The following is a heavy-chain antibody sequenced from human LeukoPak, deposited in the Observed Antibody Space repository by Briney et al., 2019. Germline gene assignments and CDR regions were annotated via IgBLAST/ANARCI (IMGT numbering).Heavy chain of an antibody. J-gene: IGHJ4*02. V-gene: IGHV3-33*01. CDR3: ARGGYSGTSYFDY. CDR2: VWYDGSNI. Sequence: GGSLRLSCAASGFTFSTYGMHWVRQAPGKGLEWVAVVWYDGSNIHYVDSVKGRFTISRDNSKSTLYLQMNSLTAEDTAVYYCARGGYSGTSYFDYWGQETLVTASS. CDR1: GFTFSTYG. D-gene: IGHD1-26*01.